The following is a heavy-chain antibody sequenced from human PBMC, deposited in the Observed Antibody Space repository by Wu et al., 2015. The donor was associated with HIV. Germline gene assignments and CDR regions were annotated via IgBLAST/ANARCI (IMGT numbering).Heavy chain of an antibody. CDR3: ARVSLGSGSYYFDY. D-gene: IGHD3-10*01. J-gene: IGHJ4*02. V-gene: IGHV4-38-2*02. CDR2: IYHSGST. Sequence: VKPSETLSLICTVSGDSINSGYYWGWIRQPPGKGLEWIGSIYHSGSTYYNPSLKSRVTISIDTSKNQFSLRLTSVTAADTAVYYCARVSLGSGSYYFDYWGQGSLVTVSS. CDR1: GDSINSGYY.